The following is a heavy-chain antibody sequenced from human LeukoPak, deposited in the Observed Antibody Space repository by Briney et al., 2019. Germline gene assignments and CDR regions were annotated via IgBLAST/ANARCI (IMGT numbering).Heavy chain of an antibody. V-gene: IGHV3-21*04. CDR2: ISSSSTYM. D-gene: IGHD4-17*01. CDR1: GFTFSSYT. Sequence: PGGSVRLSCAASGFTFSSYTMNWVRQAPGRGVEWVSCISSSSTYMLYADSAKGRFTISRDNAKNSLYLQMNSLRSDDTAVYYCARAPLGDYGDYGHWGQGTLVTVSS. J-gene: IGHJ4*02. CDR3: ARAPLGDYGDYGH.